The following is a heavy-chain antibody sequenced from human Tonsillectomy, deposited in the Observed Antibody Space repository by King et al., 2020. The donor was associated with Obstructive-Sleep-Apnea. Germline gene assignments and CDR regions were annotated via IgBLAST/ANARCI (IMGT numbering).Heavy chain of an antibody. V-gene: IGHV5-51*01. Sequence: VQLVQSGAEVKKPGESLKISCKGSGYSFTTYWIAWVRQMPGKGLELMGVIYPGDSDTRYSPSFQGQVTISADKSISTAYLQGSSLKASDTAMYYCARRSPLSFNSSSSSFDNWGQGTLVTVSS. D-gene: IGHD6-13*01. CDR3: ARRSPLSFNSSSSSFDN. CDR2: IYPGDSDT. CDR1: GYSFTTYW. J-gene: IGHJ4*02.